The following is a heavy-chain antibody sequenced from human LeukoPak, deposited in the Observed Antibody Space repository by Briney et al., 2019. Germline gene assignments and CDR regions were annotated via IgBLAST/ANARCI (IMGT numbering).Heavy chain of an antibody. J-gene: IGHJ4*02. CDR2: IYYSGST. Sequence: SETLSLTCTVSGGSISSSSYYWGWIRQPPGKGLEWIGSIYYSGSTYYNPSLKSRFTISVDTSKNQFSLKLSSVTAADTAVYYCARDRRSSWSPSSFDYWGQGTLVTVSS. V-gene: IGHV4-39*07. CDR1: GGSISSSSYY. CDR3: ARDRRSSWSPSSFDY. D-gene: IGHD6-13*01.